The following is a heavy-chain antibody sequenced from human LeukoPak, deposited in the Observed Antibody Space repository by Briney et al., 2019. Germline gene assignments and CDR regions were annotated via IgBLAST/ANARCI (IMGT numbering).Heavy chain of an antibody. V-gene: IGHV3-23*01. J-gene: IGHJ4*02. CDR2: ISGSGGST. Sequence: PGGSLRLSCVASGFTFSNFAISWVRQAPGTGLEWVSAISGSGGSTYYADSVKGRFSISRDNTKNTLYLQMNSLITADTAVDYCARYCVVVTARIDYCGQGTLVTVSA. CDR1: GFTFSNFA. CDR3: ARYCVVVTARIDY. D-gene: IGHD2-21*02.